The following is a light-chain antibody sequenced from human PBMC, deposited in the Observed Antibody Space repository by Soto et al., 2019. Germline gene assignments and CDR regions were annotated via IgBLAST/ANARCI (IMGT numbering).Light chain of an antibody. Sequence: QSVLTQPPSASGSPGQRVTISCSGSSSNIGSKTVNWHQQLPGTAPKLLIYSKYQRPSGVPDRFSGSKSGTSASLAISGLQSEDEADYYCSAWDASLNGYVFGTGTKVTVL. CDR2: SKY. CDR1: SSNIGSKT. V-gene: IGLV1-44*01. CDR3: SAWDASLNGYV. J-gene: IGLJ1*01.